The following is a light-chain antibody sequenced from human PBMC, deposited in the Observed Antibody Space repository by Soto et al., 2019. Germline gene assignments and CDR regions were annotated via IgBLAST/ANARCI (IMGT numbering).Light chain of an antibody. CDR3: QQRSNWPPWT. V-gene: IGKV3-11*01. J-gene: IGKJ1*01. Sequence: VLTQSPGSLSLSPGERATLSCRASQDVRRYLAWYQQKPGQAPRLLVYDASTRASGVPARFSGSGSATDFTLTISSLEAEDSAVYYCQQRSNWPPWTFGQGTKVEIK. CDR2: DAS. CDR1: QDVRRY.